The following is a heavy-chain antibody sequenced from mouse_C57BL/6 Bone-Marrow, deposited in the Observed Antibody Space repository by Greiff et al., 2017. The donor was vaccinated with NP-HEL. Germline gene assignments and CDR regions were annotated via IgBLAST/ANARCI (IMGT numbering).Heavy chain of an antibody. Sequence: EVQLQQSGPELVKPGASVKISCKASGYTFTDYYMNWVKQSHGKSLEWIGDINPNNGGTSYNQKFKGKATLTVDKSSSTAYMELRSLTSEDSAVYYCARGHYDYDEAYWGQGTLVTVSA. CDR2: INPNNGGT. CDR3: ARGHYDYDEAY. V-gene: IGHV1-26*01. J-gene: IGHJ3*01. CDR1: GYTFTDYY. D-gene: IGHD2-4*01.